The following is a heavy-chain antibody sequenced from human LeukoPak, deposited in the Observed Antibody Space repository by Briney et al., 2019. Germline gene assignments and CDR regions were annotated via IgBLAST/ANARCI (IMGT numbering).Heavy chain of an antibody. CDR1: GFTFTIYG. D-gene: IGHD3-10*01. CDR3: GKAGRGNWGLVGVDN. Sequence: GGSLRLSCAASGFTFTIYGMHWVRQAPGKGLEWVAIISYDGSNKYYADSVKSRFTVSRDNSKNRLYLQMNSLRAEDTAVYYCGKAGRGNWGLVGVDNWGHGTLITVSS. V-gene: IGHV3-30*18. J-gene: IGHJ4*01. CDR2: ISYDGSNK.